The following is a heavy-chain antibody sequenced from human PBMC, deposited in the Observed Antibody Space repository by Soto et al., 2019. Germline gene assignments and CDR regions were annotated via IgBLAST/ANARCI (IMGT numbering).Heavy chain of an antibody. CDR2: IIPIFGTA. J-gene: IGHJ6*02. D-gene: IGHD2-2*01. Sequence: QVQLVQSGAEVKKPGSSVKVSCKASGGTFSSYAISWVRQAPGQGLEWMGGIIPIFGTANYAQKFQGRVTITADESTSPAYMELGSMRSEDTAVYYCARHVPAAGYYYGMDVWGQGTTVTVSS. CDR3: ARHVPAAGYYYGMDV. V-gene: IGHV1-69*12. CDR1: GGTFSSYA.